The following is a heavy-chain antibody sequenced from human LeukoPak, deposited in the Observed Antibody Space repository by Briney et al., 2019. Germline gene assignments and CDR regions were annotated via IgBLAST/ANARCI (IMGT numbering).Heavy chain of an antibody. J-gene: IGHJ4*02. CDR2: IYYSGST. CDR1: GGSISSYY. V-gene: IGHV4-59*01. Sequence: SETLSLTCTVSGGSISSYYLSWIRQPPGKGLEWIGYIYYSGSTNYNPSLKSRVTISVDTSKNQFSLKLSSVTAADTAVYYCVRDVGYYFDYWGQGTLVTVSS. CDR3: VRDVGYYFDY.